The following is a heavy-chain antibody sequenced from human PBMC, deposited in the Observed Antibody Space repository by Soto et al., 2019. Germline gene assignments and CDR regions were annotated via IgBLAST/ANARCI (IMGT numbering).Heavy chain of an antibody. CDR3: AATPRY. Sequence: ASVKVSCKASGYTFTGYYMHWVRQAPGQGLEWMGWINPNSGGTNYAQKFQGWVTMTRDTSQNQVSLKLTSVTTADTAVYYCAATPRYWGQGTLVTVSS. J-gene: IGHJ4*02. CDR1: GYTFTGYY. D-gene: IGHD2-15*01. CDR2: INPNSGGT. V-gene: IGHV1-2*04.